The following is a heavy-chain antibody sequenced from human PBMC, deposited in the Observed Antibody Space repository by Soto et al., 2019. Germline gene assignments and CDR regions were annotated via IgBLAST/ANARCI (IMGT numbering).Heavy chain of an antibody. CDR2: IRSKAYGGTT. CDR1: GFTFGDYA. D-gene: IGHD1-26*01. V-gene: IGHV3-49*05. Sequence: EVQLVESGGGLVKPGRSLRLSCTASGFTFGDYAMSWFRQAPGKGLEWVGFIRSKAYGGTTEYAASVKGRFTISRDDSKSIAYLQMNSLKTEDTAVYYCTRTRELLRGEAFDIWGQGTMVTVSS. J-gene: IGHJ3*02. CDR3: TRTRELLRGEAFDI.